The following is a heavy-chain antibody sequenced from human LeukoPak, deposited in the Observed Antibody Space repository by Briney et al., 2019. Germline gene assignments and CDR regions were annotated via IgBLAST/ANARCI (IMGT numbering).Heavy chain of an antibody. J-gene: IGHJ4*02. CDR1: GFTFSSYA. Sequence: GRSLRLSCAASGFTFSSYAMSWVRQAPGKGLEWVLAISGSGGSTYYADSVKGRFTISRDNSKNTLYLQMNSLRAEDTAVYYCAKDDIVVVPAALDYWAREPWSPSPQ. D-gene: IGHD2-2*01. CDR3: AKDDIVVVPAALDY. V-gene: IGHV3-23*01. CDR2: ISGSGGST.